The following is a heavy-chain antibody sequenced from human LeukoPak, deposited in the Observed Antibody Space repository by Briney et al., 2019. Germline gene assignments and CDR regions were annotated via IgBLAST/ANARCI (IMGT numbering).Heavy chain of an antibody. D-gene: IGHD3-3*01. Sequence: SGTLSLTCAVSGGSISSSNWWSWVRQPPGKGLEWIGETYHSGSTNYNPSLKSRVTISVDKSKNQFSLKLSSVTAADTAVYYCARARVLRFLEWLPNWFDPWGQGTLVTVSS. CDR1: GGSISSSNW. CDR2: TYHSGST. V-gene: IGHV4-4*02. CDR3: ARARVLRFLEWLPNWFDP. J-gene: IGHJ5*02.